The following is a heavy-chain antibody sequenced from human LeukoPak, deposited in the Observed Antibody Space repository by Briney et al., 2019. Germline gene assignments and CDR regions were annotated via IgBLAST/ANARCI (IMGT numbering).Heavy chain of an antibody. V-gene: IGHV4-4*07. CDR3: ARENTGSYREFDY. CDR2: IYSGGST. Sequence: SETLSLTCTVSGGSISSYYWSWIRQPAGKGLEWIGRIYSGGSTNYNPSLKSRVTMSVDSSKNQFSLKLSSVTAADTAVFYCARENTGSYREFDYWGQGTLVTVSS. CDR1: GGSISSYY. D-gene: IGHD1-26*01. J-gene: IGHJ4*02.